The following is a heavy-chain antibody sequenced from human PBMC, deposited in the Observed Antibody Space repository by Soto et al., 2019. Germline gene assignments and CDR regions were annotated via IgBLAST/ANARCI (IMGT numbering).Heavy chain of an antibody. D-gene: IGHD6-19*01. Sequence: GGSLRLSCAASGFTFSSYGMHWVRQAPGKGLEWVAVIWYDGSNKYYADSVKGRFTISRDNSKNTLYLQMNSLRAEDTAVYYCARDSIAVAGMFWFDPWGQGTLVTVSS. CDR1: GFTFSSYG. J-gene: IGHJ5*02. CDR3: ARDSIAVAGMFWFDP. V-gene: IGHV3-33*01. CDR2: IWYDGSNK.